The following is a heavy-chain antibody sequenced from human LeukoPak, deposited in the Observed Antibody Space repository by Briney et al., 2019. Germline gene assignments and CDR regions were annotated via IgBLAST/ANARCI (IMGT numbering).Heavy chain of an antibody. CDR2: INSNSADT. V-gene: IGHV1-2*02. CDR1: GYSFIDYY. D-gene: IGHD6-13*01. CDR3: ARIGISARGTNFHH. J-gene: IGHJ1*01. Sequence: GASVKVSCKTSGYSFIDYYIHWVRQAPGQGLEWMGWINSNSADTNYARNFQGRVTMTRDTSISTAYVELSRLRSDDTALYYCARIGISARGTNFHHWGQGTLVTVSS.